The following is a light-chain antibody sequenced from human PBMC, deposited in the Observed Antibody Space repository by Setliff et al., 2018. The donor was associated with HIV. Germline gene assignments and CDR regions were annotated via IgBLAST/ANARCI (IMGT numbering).Light chain of an antibody. CDR2: EVK. J-gene: IGLJ1*01. V-gene: IGLV2-23*02. CDR3: SSYTGSATFDV. CDR1: NSDIGAYDL. Sequence: QSALTQPASVSGSPGPAITISCTGNNSDIGAYDLVSWYQQHPGRAPKLTIFEVKRRPSGVSNRFSGSKSGNTASLTISGLQAEDEATYFFSSYTGSATFDVFGTGTKVTVL.